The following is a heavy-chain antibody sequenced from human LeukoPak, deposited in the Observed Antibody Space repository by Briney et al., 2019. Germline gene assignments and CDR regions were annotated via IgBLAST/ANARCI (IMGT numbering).Heavy chain of an antibody. CDR3: ARNAGNSDVDY. Sequence: SETLSLTCAVSGGSITSSNWWTWVRKPPGKGLEWIGEIYHSGSTNYNPSLKSRVTISVDKSNNQFSLRLNSVTAADTAVCYCARNAGNSDVDYWGQGTLVTVSS. J-gene: IGHJ4*02. D-gene: IGHD4-23*01. V-gene: IGHV4-4*02. CDR2: IYHSGST. CDR1: GGSITSSNW.